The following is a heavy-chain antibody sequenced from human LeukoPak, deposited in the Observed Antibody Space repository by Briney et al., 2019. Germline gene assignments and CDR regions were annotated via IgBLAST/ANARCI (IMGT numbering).Heavy chain of an antibody. D-gene: IGHD6-13*01. J-gene: IGHJ4*02. CDR3: AGAPIPPAAAGITLAFDY. CDR2: IYYSGST. V-gene: IGHV4-30-4*01. CDR1: GGSISSGDYY. Sequence: SETLSLTCTVSGGSISSGDYYWSWIRQPPGKGLEWIGYIYYSGSTYYNPSLKSRVTISVDTSKNQFSLKLSSVTAADTAVYYCAGAPIPPAAAGITLAFDYWGQGTLVTVSS.